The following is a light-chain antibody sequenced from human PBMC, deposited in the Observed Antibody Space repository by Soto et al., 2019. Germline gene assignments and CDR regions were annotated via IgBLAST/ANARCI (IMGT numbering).Light chain of an antibody. CDR3: CSYAGNYTLL. V-gene: IGLV2-11*01. J-gene: IGLJ2*01. Sequence: QSALTQPRSVSGSPGQSVTVSCTGTSRDVGIYNYVSWYQQRPGTAPKVMIYDVTKRPSGVPDRFSGSKSANTASLTISRLQADDEADYYCCSYAGNYTLLFGGGTKLTVL. CDR2: DVT. CDR1: SRDVGIYNY.